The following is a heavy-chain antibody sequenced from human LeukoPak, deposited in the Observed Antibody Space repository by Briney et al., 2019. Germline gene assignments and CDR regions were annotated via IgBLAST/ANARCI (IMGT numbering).Heavy chain of an antibody. Sequence: EASVKVSCKASGYTFTSYGISWVRQAPGQGLEWMEWISAYNGNTNYAQKLQGRVTMTTDTSTSTTYMELRSLRSDDTAVYYCARDLEMSGSSGTNWFDPWGQGTLVTVSS. CDR3: ARDLEMSGSSGTNWFDP. CDR2: ISAYNGNT. J-gene: IGHJ5*02. D-gene: IGHD3-22*01. CDR1: GYTFTSYG. V-gene: IGHV1-18*01.